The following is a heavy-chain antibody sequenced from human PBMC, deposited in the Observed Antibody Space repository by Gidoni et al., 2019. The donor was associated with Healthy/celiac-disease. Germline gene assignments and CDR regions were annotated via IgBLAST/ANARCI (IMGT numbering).Heavy chain of an antibody. J-gene: IGHJ4*02. V-gene: IGHV3-9*01. Sequence: EVQLVESGGGLVQPGRSLRLSCAASGFTFDDYAMHWVRQAPGKGLGWVSGISWNSGSIGYADSVKGRFTISRDNAKNSLYLQMNSLRAEDTALYYCAKGPYYYDSSGYYWGDYWGQGTLVTVSS. D-gene: IGHD3-22*01. CDR1: GFTFDDYA. CDR2: ISWNSGSI. CDR3: AKGPYYYDSSGYYWGDY.